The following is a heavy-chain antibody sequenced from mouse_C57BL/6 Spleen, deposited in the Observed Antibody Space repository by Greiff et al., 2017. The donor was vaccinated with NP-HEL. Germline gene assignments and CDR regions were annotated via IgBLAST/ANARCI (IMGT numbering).Heavy chain of an antibody. Sequence: EVQRVESGGGLVQSGRSLRLSCATSGFTFSDFYMEWVRQAPGKGLEWIAASRNKANDYTTEYSASVKGRFIVSRDTSQSILYLQMNALRAEDTAIYYCARDGAASYYYGSSYWYFDVWGTGTTVTVSS. J-gene: IGHJ1*03. CDR1: GFTFSDFY. D-gene: IGHD1-1*01. V-gene: IGHV7-1*01. CDR2: SRNKANDYTT. CDR3: ARDGAASYYYGSSYWYFDV.